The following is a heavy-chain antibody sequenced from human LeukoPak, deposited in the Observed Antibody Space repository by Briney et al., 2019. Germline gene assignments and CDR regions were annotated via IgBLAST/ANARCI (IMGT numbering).Heavy chain of an antibody. CDR1: ELTFSGYS. Sequence: GGSLRLSCEASELTFSGYSMNWVRQAPGKGLEWVSSISSDGSYIYYADSVKGRFTISRDNAKNSLFLQMNSLRAEDTAVHYCARVGYCSGGACYYYYYGMDVWGQGTTVTVSS. D-gene: IGHD2-15*01. CDR3: ARVGYCSGGACYYYYYGMDV. J-gene: IGHJ6*02. CDR2: ISSDGSYI. V-gene: IGHV3-21*01.